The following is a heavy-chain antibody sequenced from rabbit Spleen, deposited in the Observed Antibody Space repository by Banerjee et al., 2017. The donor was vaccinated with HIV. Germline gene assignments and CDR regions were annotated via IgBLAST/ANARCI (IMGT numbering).Heavy chain of an antibody. CDR2: IDPVFGIT. V-gene: IGHV1S47*01. CDR1: GFSLSSYY. J-gene: IGHJ4*01. Sequence: QEQLVESGGGLVQPEGSLTLTCTASGFSLSSYYMCWVRQAPGKGLEWIACIDPVFGITWYASWVNGRFTISSHNAQNTLYLQLNSLTVADTATYFCAREYGGVSYAFNLWGPGTLVTVS. D-gene: IGHD8-1*01. CDR3: AREYGGVSYAFNL.